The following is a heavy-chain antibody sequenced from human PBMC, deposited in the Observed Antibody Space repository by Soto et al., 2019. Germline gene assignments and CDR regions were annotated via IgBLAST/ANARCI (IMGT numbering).Heavy chain of an antibody. V-gene: IGHV4-59*01. CDR3: ARARQRDTGRGLDV. CDR2: ISYSGST. D-gene: IGHD5-18*01. CDR1: GDSINNYF. Sequence: QVQLQESGPGLVKPSETMSLTYTISGDSINNYFWNWIRQTPGKGLEWIGYISYSGSTSYNPSLQSRVTISSDTSKNHFSLKLSSVTAADTAVYYCARARQRDTGRGLDVWGQGTTVTVSS. J-gene: IGHJ6*02.